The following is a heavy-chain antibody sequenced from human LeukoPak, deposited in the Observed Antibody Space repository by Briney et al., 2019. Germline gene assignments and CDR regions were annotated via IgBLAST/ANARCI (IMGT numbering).Heavy chain of an antibody. V-gene: IGHV4-34*01. J-gene: IGHJ4*02. CDR3: ASPRPGYGSGSIDY. CDR2: INHSGST. D-gene: IGHD3-10*01. CDR1: GGSFSGYY. Sequence: PSETLSLTCAVYGGSFSGYYWSWIRQPPGKGLEWIGEINHSGSTNYNPSLKSRVTISVDTSKNQFSLKLSSVTAADTAVYYCASPRPGYGSGSIDYWGQGTLVTVSS.